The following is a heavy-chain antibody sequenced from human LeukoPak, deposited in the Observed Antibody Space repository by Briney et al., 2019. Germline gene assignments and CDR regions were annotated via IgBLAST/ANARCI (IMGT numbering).Heavy chain of an antibody. Sequence: PGGSLRLSCVASGFIFSSHGMHWVRQAPGKGLEWVAVIWYDGSNKYYADSVKGRFTISRDNSKNTLYLQVNSLRADDTAVYYCARDRYSSGWANAFDIWGQGTMVTVSS. V-gene: IGHV3-33*01. CDR1: GFIFSSHG. D-gene: IGHD6-19*01. J-gene: IGHJ3*02. CDR2: IWYDGSNK. CDR3: ARDRYSSGWANAFDI.